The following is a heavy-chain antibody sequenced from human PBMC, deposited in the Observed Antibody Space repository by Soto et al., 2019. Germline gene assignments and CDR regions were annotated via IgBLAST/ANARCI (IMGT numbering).Heavy chain of an antibody. D-gene: IGHD6-13*01. CDR1: GGSISSSSFH. CDR2: IYYRGRT. CDR3: ARRERAAGTDWWFDP. V-gene: IGHV4-39*01. J-gene: IGHJ5*02. Sequence: QLQLQESGPGLVKPSETLSLTCTVSGGSISSSSFHWGWIRKPPGKGLEWIGSIYYRGRTYYSPSLKSRVTISVDTSKNQFSLKLSSVTAADTAVYYCARRERAAGTDWWFDPWGQGTLVTVSS.